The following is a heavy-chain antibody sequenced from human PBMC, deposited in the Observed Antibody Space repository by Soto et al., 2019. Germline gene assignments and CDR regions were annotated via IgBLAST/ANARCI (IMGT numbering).Heavy chain of an antibody. D-gene: IGHD6-13*01. CDR3: ARAYRSSWYSGSGFGWFDP. Sequence: QVQLQESGPGLVKPSQTLSLTCTVSGGSISSGGYYWSWIRQHPGKGLEWIGYIYYSGSTYYNPSLKSRVTIYVDTSKNQFSLKLSSVTAADTAVYYCARAYRSSWYSGSGFGWFDPWGQGTLVTVSS. CDR2: IYYSGST. J-gene: IGHJ5*02. CDR1: GGSISSGGYY. V-gene: IGHV4-31*03.